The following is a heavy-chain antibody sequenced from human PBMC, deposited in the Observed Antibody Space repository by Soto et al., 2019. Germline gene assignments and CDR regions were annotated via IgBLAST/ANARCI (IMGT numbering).Heavy chain of an antibody. CDR3: ARFGNYYDSSGYYLPDY. V-gene: IGHV1-69*02. J-gene: IGHJ4*02. Sequence: QVQLVQSGAEVKKPGSSVKVSCKASGGTFSSYTINWVRQAPGQGLEWMGRVIPFVGIANYAQKFQGRVTITADKSTSTAYMQLRSLRSEDTAVYYCARFGNYYDSSGYYLPDYCGQGTLVTVSS. CDR2: VIPFVGIA. D-gene: IGHD3-22*01. CDR1: GGTFSSYT.